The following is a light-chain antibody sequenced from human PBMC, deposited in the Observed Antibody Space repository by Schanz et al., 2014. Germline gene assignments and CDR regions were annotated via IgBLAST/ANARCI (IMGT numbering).Light chain of an antibody. CDR1: QSISSY. CDR2: AAS. V-gene: IGKV1-39*01. Sequence: DIQMTQSPSSLSASVGDRVTITCRASQSISSYLNWYQQKPGKAPKLLIYAASSLQSGVPSRFSGSGSGTHFTFTISSLQPEDFVIYYCQQYDDLPSFGGGTRVEIK. CDR3: QQYDDLPS. J-gene: IGKJ4*01.